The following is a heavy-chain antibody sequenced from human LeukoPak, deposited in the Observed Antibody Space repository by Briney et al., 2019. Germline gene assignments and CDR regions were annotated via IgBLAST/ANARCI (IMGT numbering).Heavy chain of an antibody. CDR1: GGSFSGYY. CDR3: ARGRLGYYGSGSYHKGFDP. Sequence: SETLSPTGAVYGGSFSGYYWSWIRQPPGKGLEWIGEINHSGSTNYNPSLKSRVTISVDTSKNQFSLKLSSVTAADTAVYYCARGRLGYYGSGSYHKGFDPWGQGTLVTVSS. V-gene: IGHV4-34*01. D-gene: IGHD3-10*01. CDR2: INHSGST. J-gene: IGHJ5*02.